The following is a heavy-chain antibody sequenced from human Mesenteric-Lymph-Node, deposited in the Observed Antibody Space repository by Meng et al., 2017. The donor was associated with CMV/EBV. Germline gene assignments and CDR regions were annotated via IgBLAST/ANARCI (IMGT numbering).Heavy chain of an antibody. D-gene: IGHD1-20*01. CDR2: IKSSTDGGTT. V-gene: IGHV3-15*01. CDR1: GFIFSEYA. Sequence: GGSLRLSCAASGFIFSEYAMHWVRQAPGKGLEWVGRIKSSTDGGTTDYAAAVKGRFTISRDDSKNTLYLQMNNLKTEDTAVYYCHTPAWDNWNYFDYWGQGTLVTVSS. J-gene: IGHJ4*02. CDR3: HTPAWDNWNYFDY.